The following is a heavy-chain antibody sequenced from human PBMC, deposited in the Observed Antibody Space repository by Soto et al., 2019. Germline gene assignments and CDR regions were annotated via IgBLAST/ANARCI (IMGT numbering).Heavy chain of an antibody. D-gene: IGHD6-19*01. CDR1: GGSVSSFF. V-gene: IGHV4-59*02. CDR2: LYYGGST. J-gene: IGHJ4*02. CDR3: ARVRHGWTFFDY. Sequence: SETLSLTCTVSGGSVSSFFWSWIRQPPGRGLEWIGYLYYGGSTHYSPSLKSRVTISVDTSQNQFSLNLMSVTAADKAIYYCARVRHGWTFFDYWSQGTLVT.